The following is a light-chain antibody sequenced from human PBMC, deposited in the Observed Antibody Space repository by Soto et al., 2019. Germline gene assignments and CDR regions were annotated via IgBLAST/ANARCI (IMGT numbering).Light chain of an antibody. CDR1: QTVSNK. CDR2: GES. J-gene: IGKJ5*01. Sequence: EIVLTQSPATLSSSPGERATLSCRASQTVSNKLAWYQHKPGQSPRLLIYGESSRPTGIPDRFSGSGSGTDFTLTISRLEPEDFAVYYCPQYGSSSTVGPVTRLEIK. CDR3: PQYGSSST. V-gene: IGKV3-20*01.